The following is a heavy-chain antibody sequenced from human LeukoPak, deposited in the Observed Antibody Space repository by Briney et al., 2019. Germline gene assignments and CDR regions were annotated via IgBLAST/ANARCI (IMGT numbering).Heavy chain of an antibody. CDR3: ARGGFSSSYGGMDV. D-gene: IGHD6-6*01. CDR2: MNPNSGNT. J-gene: IGHJ6*02. V-gene: IGHV1-8*01. Sequence: GSVKVSCKASGYTFTSYDINWVRQATGQGPEWMGWMNPNSGNTGYAQKFQGRVTMTRNTSISTAYMELSSLRSEDTAVYYCARGGFSSSYGGMDVWGQGTTVTVSS. CDR1: GYTFTSYD.